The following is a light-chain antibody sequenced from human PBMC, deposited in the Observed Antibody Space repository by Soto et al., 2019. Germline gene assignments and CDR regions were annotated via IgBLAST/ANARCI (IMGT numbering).Light chain of an antibody. CDR1: SSKIGAGYD. CDR2: VNI. V-gene: IGLV1-40*01. Sequence: QSVLAQPPSVSGAPGQRVTISCTGSSSKIGAGYDVHWYQHLPGTAPKLLIYVNINRPSGVPDRFSGSKSGTSASLAITGLQAEDEADYYCQSYDNSLSGSFVFGTGTKVTVL. J-gene: IGLJ1*01. CDR3: QSYDNSLSGSFV.